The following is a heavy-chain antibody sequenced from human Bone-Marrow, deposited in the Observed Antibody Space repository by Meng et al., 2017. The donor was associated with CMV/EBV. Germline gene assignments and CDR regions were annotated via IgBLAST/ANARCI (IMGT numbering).Heavy chain of an antibody. D-gene: IGHD1-14*01. CDR3: ARDRLRNFDD. Sequence: GESLKISCAASGFIFSDYNMNWVRQAPGKGLEWIAYISRSGTNTFYSDSVRGRLTISRDNAKNSLFLQTHSLRAEDTAVYYCARDRLRNFDDWGQGILVTVSS. J-gene: IGHJ4*02. CDR2: ISRSGTNT. CDR1: GFIFSDYN. V-gene: IGHV3-48*04.